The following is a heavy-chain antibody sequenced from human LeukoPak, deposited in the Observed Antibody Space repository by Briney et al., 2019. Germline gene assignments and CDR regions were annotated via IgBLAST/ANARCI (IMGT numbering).Heavy chain of an antibody. CDR1: GYSISSGYY. CDR2: IYHSGST. D-gene: IGHD1-14*01. V-gene: IGHV4-38-2*02. Sequence: SETLSLTCTVSGYSISSGYYWGWIRQPPGKGLEWIGSIYHSGSTYYNPSLKSRVTISVDTSKNQFSLKLTSVTAADTAVYYCARGGPEGRCYFDSWGQGTLVTVSS. CDR3: ARGGPEGRCYFDS. J-gene: IGHJ4*03.